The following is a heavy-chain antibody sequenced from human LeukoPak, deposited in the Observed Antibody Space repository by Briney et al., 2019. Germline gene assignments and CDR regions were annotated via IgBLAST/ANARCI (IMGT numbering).Heavy chain of an antibody. V-gene: IGHV4-61*02. CDR1: GGSISSGSYY. CDR3: APIPDRDQLPEIDGYNGAFDI. J-gene: IGHJ3*02. Sequence: ASQTLSLTCTVSGGSISSGSYYWSWIRQPAGKGLEWIGRIYTGGSTNYNPSLKSRVTISVDTSKNQFSLKLSSVTAADTAVYYCAPIPDRDQLPEIDGYNGAFDIWGQGTMVTVSS. D-gene: IGHD5-24*01. CDR2: IYTGGST.